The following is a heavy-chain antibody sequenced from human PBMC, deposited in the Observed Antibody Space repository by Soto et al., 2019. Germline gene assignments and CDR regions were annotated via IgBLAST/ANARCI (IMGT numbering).Heavy chain of an antibody. Sequence: QVQLVESGGGVVQPGRSLRLSCAASGFTFSSYAMHWVRQAPGKGLEWVAVISYDGSNKYYADSVKGRFTISRDNSKNTLYLQMNSLRVEDTAVYYCARDGWELDAFDIWGQGTMVTVSS. CDR3: ARDGWELDAFDI. V-gene: IGHV3-30-3*01. CDR2: ISYDGSNK. D-gene: IGHD1-26*01. J-gene: IGHJ3*02. CDR1: GFTFSSYA.